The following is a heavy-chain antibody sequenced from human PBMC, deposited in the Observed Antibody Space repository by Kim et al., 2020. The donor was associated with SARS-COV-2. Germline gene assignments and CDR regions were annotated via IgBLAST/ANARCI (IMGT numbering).Heavy chain of an antibody. V-gene: IGHV3-7*03. D-gene: IGHD3-10*01. Sequence: GGSLRLSCAASGFTFSSYWMSWVRQAPGKGLEWVANIKQDGSEKYYVDSVKGRFTISRDNAKNSLYLQMNSLRAEDTAVYYCARDGEYYYGSGTDYWGQGTLVTVSS. J-gene: IGHJ4*02. CDR2: IKQDGSEK. CDR3: ARDGEYYYGSGTDY. CDR1: GFTFSSYW.